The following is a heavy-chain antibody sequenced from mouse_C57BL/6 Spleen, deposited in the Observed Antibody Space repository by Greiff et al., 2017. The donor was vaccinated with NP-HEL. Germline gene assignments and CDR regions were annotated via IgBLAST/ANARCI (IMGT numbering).Heavy chain of an antibody. CDR3: ARGGFAY. J-gene: IGHJ3*01. CDR2: ISDGGSYT. Sequence: EVMLVESGGGLVKPGGSLKLSCAASGFTFSSYAMSWVHQTPEKRLEWVATISDGGSYTYYPDNVKGRFTISRDNAKNNLYLQMSHLKSEDTAMYYCARGGFAYWGQGTLVTVSA. V-gene: IGHV5-4*03. CDR1: GFTFSSYA.